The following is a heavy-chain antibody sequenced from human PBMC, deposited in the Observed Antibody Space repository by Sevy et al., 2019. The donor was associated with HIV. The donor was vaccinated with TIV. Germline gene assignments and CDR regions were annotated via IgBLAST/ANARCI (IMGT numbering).Heavy chain of an antibody. D-gene: IGHD3-10*01. CDR3: ASNEGYYYGSGSSEAFDI. CDR2: ISSSSSYI. CDR1: GFTFSSYS. J-gene: IGHJ3*02. V-gene: IGHV3-21*04. Sequence: GGSLRLSGAASGFTFSSYSMNWVRQAPGKGLEWVSSISSSSSYIYYADSVKGRFTISRDNAKNSLYLQMNSLRAEDTAVYYCASNEGYYYGSGSSEAFDIWGQGTMVTVSS.